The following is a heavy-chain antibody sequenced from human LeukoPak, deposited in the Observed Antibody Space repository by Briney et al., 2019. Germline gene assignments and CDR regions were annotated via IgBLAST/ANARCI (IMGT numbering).Heavy chain of an antibody. D-gene: IGHD7-27*01. V-gene: IGHV7-4-1*02. CDR3: ARDELGGAIFQH. J-gene: IGHJ1*01. CDR1: GYTFTSYT. CDR2: INTHTGDP. Sequence: EASVTVSFKASGYTFTSYTLNWVRQAPGQGLEWMAWINTHTGDPTYAPGFTGRFVLSSDTSVSTAYLQINNLKAEDTAVYYCARDELGGAIFQHWDQGTLVTVSS.